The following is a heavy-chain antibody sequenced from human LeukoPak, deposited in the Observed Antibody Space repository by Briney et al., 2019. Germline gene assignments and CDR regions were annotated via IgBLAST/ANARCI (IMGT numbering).Heavy chain of an antibody. Sequence: SETLSLTCAVSGGSFSGHYWSWIRRSPGEGLEWIGEIDHSGNTNYNPSLKGRLTISVDTSKKQFSLKLNSVTAADTAVYYCAREGPRGRYCSSTSCPGGLLGMDVWGKGTTVTVSS. V-gene: IGHV4-34*01. CDR1: GGSFSGHY. D-gene: IGHD2-2*01. J-gene: IGHJ6*04. CDR2: IDHSGNT. CDR3: AREGPRGRYCSSTSCPGGLLGMDV.